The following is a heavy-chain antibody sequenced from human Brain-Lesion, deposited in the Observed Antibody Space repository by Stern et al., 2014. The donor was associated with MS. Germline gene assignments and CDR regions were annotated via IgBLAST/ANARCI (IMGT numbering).Heavy chain of an antibody. Sequence: QVQLVQSGPGLVKPSETLSLTCTVAGGSVSSTSYAWAWIRQPPGKGLEWIGTIYYSGNTYYSPPPKSRPTILLATSKNRFPLKLGSVTAADTAVYYCAGEEDIRYCSGGSCTGNWFDPWGQGTLVTVSS. J-gene: IGHJ5*02. CDR2: IYYSGNT. CDR3: AGEEDIRYCSGGSCTGNWFDP. V-gene: IGHV4-39*01. CDR1: GGSVSSTSYA. D-gene: IGHD2-15*01.